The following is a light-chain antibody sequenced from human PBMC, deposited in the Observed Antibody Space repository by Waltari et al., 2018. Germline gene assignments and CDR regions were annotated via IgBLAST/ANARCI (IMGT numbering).Light chain of an antibody. V-gene: IGKV3-11*01. Sequence: EIVLTQSPDTPSLSPGERATLSSRASQSVSNYLAWYQQKPGQAPRLLIYSASYRATGVPARFSGSGSGTDFTLTISSLEPEDFAVYYCQQRSNWPRTFGQGTKVEIK. J-gene: IGKJ1*01. CDR2: SAS. CDR1: QSVSNY. CDR3: QQRSNWPRT.